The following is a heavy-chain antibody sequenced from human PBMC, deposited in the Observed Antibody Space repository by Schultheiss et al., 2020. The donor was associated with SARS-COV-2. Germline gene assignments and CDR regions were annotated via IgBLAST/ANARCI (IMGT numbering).Heavy chain of an antibody. CDR1: GFTVSNNY. Sequence: GGSLRLSCAASGFTVSNNYMSWVRQAPGKGLEWVAVISYDGSNKYYADSVKGRFTISRDNSKNTLYLQMNSLRAEDTAVYYCARGPSQYSSHFDYWGQGTLVTVSS. J-gene: IGHJ4*02. CDR3: ARGPSQYSSHFDY. CDR2: ISYDGSNK. V-gene: IGHV3-30*03. D-gene: IGHD6-6*01.